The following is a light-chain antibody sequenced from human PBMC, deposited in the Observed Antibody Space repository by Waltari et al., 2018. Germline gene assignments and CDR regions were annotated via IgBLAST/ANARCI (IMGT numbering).Light chain of an antibody. CDR3: HPYLRLPVT. J-gene: IGKJ1*01. CDR2: SAS. V-gene: IGKV3-20*01. CDR1: QSVSRA. Sequence: EIVLTQFPDTLSFSLGERATLSCRASQSVSRALAWYQQKPGQAPSLLILSASSRAPGIPDRFSVSGAGTDFSLTISRLEPADFALYYCHPYLRLPVTFGQGTKVEVK.